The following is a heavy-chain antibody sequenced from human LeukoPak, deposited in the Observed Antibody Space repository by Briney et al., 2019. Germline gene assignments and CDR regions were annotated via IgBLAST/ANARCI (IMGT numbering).Heavy chain of an antibody. CDR2: INHNSGGT. Sequence: ASVKVSCTASGYTFTGSSMHWMRQAPGEGLQWMGWINHNSGGTNYAQKLQGRLTMTRDTSISTAYMEMSRLRSDDTAVYYCARSVVVPAARDYWGQGTLVTVSS. V-gene: IGHV1-2*02. CDR1: GYTFTGSS. CDR3: ARSVVVPAARDY. D-gene: IGHD2-2*01. J-gene: IGHJ4*02.